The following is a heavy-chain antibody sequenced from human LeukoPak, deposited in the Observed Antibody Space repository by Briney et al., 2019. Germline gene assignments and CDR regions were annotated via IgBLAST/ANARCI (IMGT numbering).Heavy chain of an antibody. D-gene: IGHD1-1*01. J-gene: IGHJ4*02. CDR2: INPNSGGT. Sequence: ASVKVSCKASGYTFTGYYMHWVRQAPGQGLEWMGWINPNSGGTNYAQKFQGRVTMTRDTSISTAYMELSRLRSDDTAVYYCARDPHLERPLDYWGQGTLVTVSS. CDR3: ARDPHLERPLDY. V-gene: IGHV1-2*02. CDR1: GYTFTGYY.